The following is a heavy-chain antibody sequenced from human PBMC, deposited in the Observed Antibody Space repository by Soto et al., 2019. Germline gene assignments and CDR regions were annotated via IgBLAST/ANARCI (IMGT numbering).Heavy chain of an antibody. D-gene: IGHD5-18*01. CDR3: ARASNKRGYSYGPDY. V-gene: IGHV4-30-2*01. CDR1: GGSIGGGYDS. Sequence: SETLSLTCSVAGGSIGGGYDSWSWIRQPPGKGLEWIGYIYHRGSTNYNPSLKSRVTISADTSKNQFSLKLSSVTAADTAVYYCARASNKRGYSYGPDYWDHGILVTVSS. CDR2: IYHRGST. J-gene: IGHJ4*01.